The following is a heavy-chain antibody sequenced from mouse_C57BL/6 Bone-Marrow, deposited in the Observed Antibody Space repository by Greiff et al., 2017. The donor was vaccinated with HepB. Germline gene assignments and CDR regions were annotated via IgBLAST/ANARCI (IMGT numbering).Heavy chain of an antibody. D-gene: IGHD1-1*01. J-gene: IGHJ4*01. Sequence: EVKLVESGGGLVKPGGSLKLSCAASGFTFSSYAMSWVRQTPEKRLEWVATISRDNAKNNLYLQMSHLKSEDTAMYYCARDPYYYGSSYYAMDYWGQGTSVTVSS. CDR3: ARDPYYYGSSYYAMDY. CDR1: GFTFSSYA. V-gene: IGHV5-4*01.